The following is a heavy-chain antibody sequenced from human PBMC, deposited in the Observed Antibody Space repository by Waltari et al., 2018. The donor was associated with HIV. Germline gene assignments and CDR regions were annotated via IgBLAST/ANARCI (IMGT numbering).Heavy chain of an antibody. J-gene: IGHJ6*02. CDR2: IYSGGST. CDR3: ARETRVVATRYYYGMDV. D-gene: IGHD2-15*01. Sequence: EVQLVESGGGLIQPGGSLRLSCAASGFTVSSNYMSWVRQAPGKGVEWVSVIYSGGSTYYADSVKGRFTISRDNSKNTLYLQRNSLRAEDTAVYYCARETRVVATRYYYGMDVWGQGTTVTVSS. CDR1: GFTVSSNY. V-gene: IGHV3-53*01.